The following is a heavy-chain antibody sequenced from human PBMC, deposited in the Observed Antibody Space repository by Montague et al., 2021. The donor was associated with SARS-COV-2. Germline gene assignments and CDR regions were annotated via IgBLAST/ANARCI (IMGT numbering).Heavy chain of an antibody. CDR1: GGSISSYY. D-gene: IGHD6-19*01. J-gene: IGHJ6*02. CDR3: ARAIGSMYSSGWYYYYYGMDV. V-gene: IGHV4-59*01. Sequence: SETLSFTCTASGGSISSYYWSWIRQPPGKGLEWIGYIYYSGSTNYNPSLKSRVTISVDTSKNQFSLKLSSVTAADTAVYYCARAIGSMYSSGWYYYYYGMDVWGQGTTVTVSS. CDR2: IYYSGST.